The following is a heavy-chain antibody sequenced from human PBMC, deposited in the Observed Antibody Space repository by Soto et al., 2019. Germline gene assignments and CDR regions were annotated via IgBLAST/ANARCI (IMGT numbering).Heavy chain of an antibody. Sequence: QVQLVQSGAEVKKPGSSVKVSCKASGGTFSSYAISWVRQAPGQGLEWMGWVSPKSGGTNYAQKFKGRVTMSRDTSSNTVYMDLSGLKSDDTAVCYCAREISGGGTLNWFDPWGQGTLVTVSS. CDR1: GGTFSSYA. D-gene: IGHD2-8*02. V-gene: IGHV1-2*02. J-gene: IGHJ5*02. CDR3: AREISGGGTLNWFDP. CDR2: VSPKSGGT.